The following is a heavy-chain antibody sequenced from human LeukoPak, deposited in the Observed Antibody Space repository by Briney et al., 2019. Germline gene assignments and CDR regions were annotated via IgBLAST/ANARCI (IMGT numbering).Heavy chain of an antibody. V-gene: IGHV4-34*01. CDR1: GGSFSGYY. CDR3: ARRQTEAAGYADNGNWLDP. CDR2: INHSGST. D-gene: IGHD5-12*01. J-gene: IGHJ5*02. Sequence: PSETLSLTCAVYGGSFSGYYWSWIRQTPGKGLEWIGEINHSGSTNYNPSLKSRVTISVDTSKNQFSLKLSSVTAADTAVYYCARRQTEAAGYADNGNWLDPWGQGTLVTVSP.